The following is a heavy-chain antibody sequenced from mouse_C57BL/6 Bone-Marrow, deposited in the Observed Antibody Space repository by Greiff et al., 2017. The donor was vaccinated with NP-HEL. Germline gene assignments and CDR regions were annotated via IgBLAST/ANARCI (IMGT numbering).Heavy chain of an antibody. Sequence: EVMLVESGGGLVQPKGSLKLSCAASGFSFNTYAMNWVRQAPGKGLEWVARIRSKSNNYATYYADSVKDRFTISRDDSESMLYLQMNNLKTEDTAMYYCVREGGYYYGSEGFAYWGQGTLVTVSA. D-gene: IGHD1-1*01. CDR3: VREGGYYYGSEGFAY. CDR1: GFSFNTYA. J-gene: IGHJ3*01. CDR2: IRSKSNNYAT. V-gene: IGHV10-1*01.